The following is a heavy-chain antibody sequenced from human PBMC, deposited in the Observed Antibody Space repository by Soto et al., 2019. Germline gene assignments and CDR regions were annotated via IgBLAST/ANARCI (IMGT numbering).Heavy chain of an antibody. CDR2: IWFDGSKK. Sequence: PGGSLRLSCAASGFRFSSYGIHWVRQAPGKGLEWVSFIWFDGSKKYYGDTVKGRFSISRDNSENTVYLQMNSLRTEDTAVYYCAKDLLEDPADYYDTKTDGFDIWGQGTTVTVSS. CDR1: GFRFSSYG. J-gene: IGHJ3*02. CDR3: AKDLLEDPADYYDTKTDGFDI. V-gene: IGHV3-30*02. D-gene: IGHD3-22*01.